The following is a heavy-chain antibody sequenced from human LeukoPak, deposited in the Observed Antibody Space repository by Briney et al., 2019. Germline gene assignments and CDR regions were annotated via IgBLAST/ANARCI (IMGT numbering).Heavy chain of an antibody. CDR2: ISSSSSTI. J-gene: IGHJ3*02. CDR3: ARDAGYYDSSGYYEAAAFDI. D-gene: IGHD3-22*01. CDR1: GFTFSSYS. Sequence: PGGSLRLSCAASGFTFSSYSMNWVRQAPGKELDGVSYISSSSSTIYYADSVKGRFTISRDNAKNSLYLQMNSLRAEDTAVYYCARDAGYYDSSGYYEAAAFDIWGQGTMVTVSS. V-gene: IGHV3-48*01.